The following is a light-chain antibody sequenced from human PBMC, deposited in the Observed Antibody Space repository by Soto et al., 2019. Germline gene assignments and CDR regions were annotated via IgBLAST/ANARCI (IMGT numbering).Light chain of an antibody. J-gene: IGKJ4*01. V-gene: IGKV3-11*01. CDR3: QQRINWPLT. Sequence: EIVLTQSPVTLSLSPGERATLSCRASQSVTTFLAWYQQKPGQAHRLLIYDVSSRATGIPARFSGSGTGTDFTLTISSQEPEDFAVYYCQQRINWPLTFGGGTKVEIK. CDR2: DVS. CDR1: QSVTTF.